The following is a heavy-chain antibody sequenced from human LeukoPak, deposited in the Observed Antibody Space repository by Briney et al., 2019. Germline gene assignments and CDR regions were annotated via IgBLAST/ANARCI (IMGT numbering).Heavy chain of an antibody. CDR1: GGSISSGGYY. CDR3: AREHGDGSGSYGNPDNYYYYYGMDV. CDR2: IYYSGST. V-gene: IGHV4-61*08. J-gene: IGHJ6*02. Sequence: PSETLSLTCTVSGGSISSGGYYWSWIRQHPGKGLEWIGYIYYSGSTNYNPSLKSRVTISVDTSKNQFSLKLSSVTAADTAVYYCAREHGDGSGSYGNPDNYYYYYGMDVWGQGTTVTVSS. D-gene: IGHD3-10*01.